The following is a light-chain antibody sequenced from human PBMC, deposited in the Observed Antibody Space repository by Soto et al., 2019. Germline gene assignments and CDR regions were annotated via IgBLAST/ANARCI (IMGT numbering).Light chain of an antibody. CDR3: CSYAGSSHL. CDR2: GNS. Sequence: QSVLTQPPSVSGAPGQRVTISCTGSSSNIGAGYDVHWYQQLPGTAPKLLIYGNSNRPSGVPDRFSGSKSGNTASLTISGLQVEDEADYYCCSYAGSSHLFGAVTKVTV. V-gene: IGLV1-40*01. CDR1: SSNIGAGYD. J-gene: IGLJ1*01.